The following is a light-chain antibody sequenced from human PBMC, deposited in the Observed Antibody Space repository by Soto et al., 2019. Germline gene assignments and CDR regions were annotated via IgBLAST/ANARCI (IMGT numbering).Light chain of an antibody. V-gene: IGKV1-39*01. J-gene: IGKJ2*01. CDR1: QSVRSY. Sequence: DIQMTQSPSSLSASVGDRVTITCRASQSVRSYLNWYQQRPGKAPELLIYAASNLQSGVPSRFSGSGSGTDFTLTISSLQPEDFATFYCQQSYDTPYTFGQGSKLEIK. CDR2: AAS. CDR3: QQSYDTPYT.